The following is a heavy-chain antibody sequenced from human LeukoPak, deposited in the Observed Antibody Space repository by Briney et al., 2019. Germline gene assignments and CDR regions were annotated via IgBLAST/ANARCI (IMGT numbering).Heavy chain of an antibody. J-gene: IGHJ4*02. Sequence: GASVKVSCKASGCTFSSYAISWVRQAPGQGLEWMGGIIPIFGTANYAQKFQGRVTITADESTSTAYMELSSLRSEDTAVDYCARGLRLGDPNWGQGTLVTVSS. V-gene: IGHV1-69*13. CDR1: GCTFSSYA. D-gene: IGHD3-16*01. CDR2: IIPIFGTA. CDR3: ARGLRLGDPN.